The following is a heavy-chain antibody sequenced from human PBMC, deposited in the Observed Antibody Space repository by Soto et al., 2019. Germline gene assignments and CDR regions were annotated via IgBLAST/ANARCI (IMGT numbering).Heavy chain of an antibody. J-gene: IGHJ4*02. CDR1: GDSISSGDYY. CDR3: ARGVRYFDY. CDR2: IYYSGNT. Sequence: SETLSLTCTVSGDSISSGDYYWSWIRQPPGKGLEWIGCIYYSGNTYYNPSLKSRVTISVDTSKNQFSLKLSSVTAADTAVYYCARGVRYFDYWGQGTLVTVSS. V-gene: IGHV4-30-4*02. D-gene: IGHD3-10*01.